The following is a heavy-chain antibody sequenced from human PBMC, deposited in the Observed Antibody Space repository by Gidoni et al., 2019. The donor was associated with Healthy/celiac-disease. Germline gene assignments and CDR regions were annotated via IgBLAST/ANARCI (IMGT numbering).Heavy chain of an antibody. Sequence: EVQLVESGGGLVKPGGSLRLSCAASGFTFSSYSMTWVRQAPGKGLEWVSSISSSSSYIYYADSVKGRFTISRDNAKNSLYLQMNSLRAEDTAVYYCAREPDYYDSSGYYSDAFDIWGQGTMVTVSS. CDR2: ISSSSSYI. V-gene: IGHV3-21*01. D-gene: IGHD3-22*01. CDR1: GFTFSSYS. CDR3: AREPDYYDSSGYYSDAFDI. J-gene: IGHJ3*02.